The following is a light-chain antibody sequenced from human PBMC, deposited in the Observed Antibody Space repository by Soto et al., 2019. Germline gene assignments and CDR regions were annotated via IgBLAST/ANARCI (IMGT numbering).Light chain of an antibody. Sequence: EIVLTQSPATLSLSPGERATLSCRASQSVGGYLAWYQQKPGQAPRLLIYDASNRVTGIPARFSGSGSGTDFTLTISSLEPADFAVYYCQQRSNWPLLTFGGGTKVEIK. V-gene: IGKV3-11*01. CDR3: QQRSNWPLLT. J-gene: IGKJ4*01. CDR1: QSVGGY. CDR2: DAS.